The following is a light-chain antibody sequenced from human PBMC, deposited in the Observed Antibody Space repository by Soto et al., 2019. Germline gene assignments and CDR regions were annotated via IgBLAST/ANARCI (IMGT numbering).Light chain of an antibody. CDR1: SSNIGAGYD. CDR2: GNS. CDR3: KSYDSSLSGWV. J-gene: IGLJ3*02. V-gene: IGLV1-40*01. Sequence: QSVLTQPPSVSGAPGQRGTISCTGSSSNIGAGYDVHWYQQLPGTAPKLLIYGNSNRPSGVPDRFSGSKSGTSASLAITGLRAEDEADYYCKSYDSSLSGWVFGGGTKLTVL.